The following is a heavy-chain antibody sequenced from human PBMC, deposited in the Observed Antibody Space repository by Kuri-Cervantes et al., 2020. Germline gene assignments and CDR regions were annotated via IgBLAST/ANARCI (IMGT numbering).Heavy chain of an antibody. V-gene: IGHV4-39*07. J-gene: IGHJ6*02. CDR2: IYYSGST. D-gene: IGHD6-19*01. Sequence: SETLSLTCTVSGGSISSTSYYWGWIRQPPGKGLEWIGSIYYSGSTYYNPSLKSRVTISVDTSKNQFSLKLSSVTAADTAVYYCARVEVCSSGWYCPYYYYGMDVWGQGTTVTVSS. CDR3: ARVEVCSSGWYCPYYYYGMDV. CDR1: GGSISSTSYY.